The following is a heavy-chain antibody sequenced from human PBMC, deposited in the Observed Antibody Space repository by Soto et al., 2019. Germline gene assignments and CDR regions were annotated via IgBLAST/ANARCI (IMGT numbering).Heavy chain of an antibody. Sequence: GGSLRLSCAASGFTFSSYWMSWVRQAPGKGLEWVANIKQDGSEKYYVDSVKGRFTISRDNAKNSLYLQMNSLRAEDPAVYYCARGAYYYDSSGYFRGSYGMDVWGQGTTVTVSS. CDR1: GFTFSSYW. J-gene: IGHJ6*02. V-gene: IGHV3-7*01. CDR3: ARGAYYYDSSGYFRGSYGMDV. D-gene: IGHD3-22*01. CDR2: IKQDGSEK.